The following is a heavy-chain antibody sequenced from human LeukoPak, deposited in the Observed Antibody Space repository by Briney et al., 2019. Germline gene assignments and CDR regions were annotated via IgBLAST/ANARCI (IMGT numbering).Heavy chain of an antibody. Sequence: EASVKVSCKASGYTFTGYYMHWVRQAPGQGLEWMGWINPNSGGTNYAQKFQGRVTMSRDTSISTAYMELGRLRSDDTAVYYCAREAGRYGAVAVDYWGQGTLVTVSS. CDR2: INPNSGGT. CDR3: AREAGRYGAVAVDY. J-gene: IGHJ4*02. CDR1: GYTFTGYY. V-gene: IGHV1-2*02. D-gene: IGHD6-19*01.